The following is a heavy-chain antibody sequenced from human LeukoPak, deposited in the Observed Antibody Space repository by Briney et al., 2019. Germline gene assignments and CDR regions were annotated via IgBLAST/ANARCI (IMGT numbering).Heavy chain of an antibody. J-gene: IGHJ4*02. Sequence: GGSPRLSRATPGFTFSSYNMTRVRPAPGKGVEWLSYISSSGSTIYYADSVKGRFTISRDNAKNSLYLQMNSLRAEDTAVYYCARDEYYDSSGYTSWGQGTLVTVSS. D-gene: IGHD3-22*01. CDR1: GFTFSSYN. CDR3: ARDEYYDSSGYTS. V-gene: IGHV3-48*01. CDR2: ISSSGSTI.